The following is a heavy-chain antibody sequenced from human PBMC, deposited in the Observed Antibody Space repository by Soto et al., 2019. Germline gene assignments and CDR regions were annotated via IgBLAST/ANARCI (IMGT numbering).Heavy chain of an antibody. J-gene: IGHJ4*02. CDR3: ARDVGHVAAAGTVDY. CDR2: IWYDGSNI. V-gene: IGHV3-33*01. D-gene: IGHD6-13*01. CDR1: GFTFSRYG. Sequence: QVPLVESGGGVVQPGGSLRLSCETSGFTFSRYGMQWVRQAPGKGLEWVALIWYDGSNIYYADSVKGRFTISRDNARNTLYLQMNSLRAEDTAVYYCARDVGHVAAAGTVDYWGQGTLVTVSS.